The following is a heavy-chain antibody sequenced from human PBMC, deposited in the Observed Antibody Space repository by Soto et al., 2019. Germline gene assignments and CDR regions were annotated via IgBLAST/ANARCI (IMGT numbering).Heavy chain of an antibody. J-gene: IGHJ4*02. CDR2: IYYSGST. V-gene: IGHV4-39*01. CDR3: ARHGSN. Sequence: QLQLQESGPGLVKPSETLSLTCTVSGVSISNSSYYWGWLRRPPGKGLEWIGTIYYSGSTYYNPSLKSRVTISVDTSKNQFSLQLTAVTAADTAVYYCARHGSNWGQGTLVTVSS. CDR1: GVSISNSSYY.